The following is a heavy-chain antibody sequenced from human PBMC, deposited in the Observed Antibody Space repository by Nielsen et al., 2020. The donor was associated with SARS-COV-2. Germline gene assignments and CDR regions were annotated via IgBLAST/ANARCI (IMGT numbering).Heavy chain of an antibody. Sequence: SETLSLTCLASGGPISTGSHSWSWIRQPPGKGLEWIVYIFYRGNTNYNPSLKSRVTISVDTSKNQFSLKVNSVTAADTAVYYCVRIDMATISVDYWGRGTLVTVSS. CDR1: GGPISTGSHS. CDR2: IFYRGNT. V-gene: IGHV4-61*01. D-gene: IGHD5-24*01. J-gene: IGHJ4*02. CDR3: VRIDMATISVDY.